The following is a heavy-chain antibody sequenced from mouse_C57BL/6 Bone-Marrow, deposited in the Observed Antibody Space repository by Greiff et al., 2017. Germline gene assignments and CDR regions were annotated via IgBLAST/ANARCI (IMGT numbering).Heavy chain of an antibody. V-gene: IGHV1-62-2*01. Sequence: LVESGAELVKPGASVKLSCKASGYTFTEYTIHWVKQRSGQGLEWIGWFYPGSGSIKYNEKFKDKATLTADKSSSTVYMELSRLTSEDSAVYFCARHEKLLRKGLVWFAYWGQGTLVTVSA. CDR3: ARHEKLLRKGLVWFAY. CDR2: FYPGSGSI. D-gene: IGHD1-1*01. CDR1: GYTFTEYT. J-gene: IGHJ3*01.